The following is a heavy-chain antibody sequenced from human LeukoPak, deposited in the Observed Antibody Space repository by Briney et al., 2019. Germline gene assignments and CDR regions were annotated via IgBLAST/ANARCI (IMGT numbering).Heavy chain of an antibody. V-gene: IGHV3-15*01. D-gene: IGHD2/OR15-2a*01. CDR1: GFTFSNAW. CDR2: IKSKTDGGTT. Sequence: AGGSLRLSCAASGFTFSNAWMSWVRQAPGKGLEWVGRIKSKTDGGTTDYAAPVKGRFTISRDDSKNTLCLQMNSLKTEDTAVYYCARGYYSVGYFQHWGQGTLGTVSS. J-gene: IGHJ1*01. CDR3: ARGYYSVGYFQH.